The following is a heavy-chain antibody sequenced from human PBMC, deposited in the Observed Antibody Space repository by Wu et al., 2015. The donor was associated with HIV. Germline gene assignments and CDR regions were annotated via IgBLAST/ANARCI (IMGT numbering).Heavy chain of an antibody. J-gene: IGHJ4*02. CDR3: ARSVVLGYFDY. CDR2: IIPMSGTT. CDR1: GDTFNNYG. V-gene: IGHV1-69*05. Sequence: QVPLVQSGAEVKKPGSSVKVSCKASGDTFNNYGITWVRQAPGQGLEWMGGIIPMSGTTRYAQKFQGRVTIITDESTTTAYMELSSLRSEDTAVYYCARSVVLGYFDYWGQGTLVTVSS. D-gene: IGHD4/OR15-4a*01.